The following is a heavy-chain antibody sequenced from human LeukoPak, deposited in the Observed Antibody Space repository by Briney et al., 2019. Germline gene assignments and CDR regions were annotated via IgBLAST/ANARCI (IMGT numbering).Heavy chain of an antibody. CDR2: IYHSGIT. CDR3: AKSNGYGLIDI. D-gene: IGHD3-10*01. CDR1: GYSISSGYY. V-gene: IGHV4-38-2*02. Sequence: SETLSLTCNVSGYSISSGYYWGWIRQPPGKGLEWIGSIYHSGITYYSPSLKSRVTISLDTSRNQFSLKLNSVTAADTAVYYCAKSNGYGLIDIWGQGTMVTVPS. J-gene: IGHJ3*02.